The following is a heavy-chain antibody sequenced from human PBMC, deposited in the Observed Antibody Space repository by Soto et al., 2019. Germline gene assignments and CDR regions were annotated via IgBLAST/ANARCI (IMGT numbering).Heavy chain of an antibody. Sequence: QVQLVASGGGVVQPGRSLRLSCAASGFTFSSYGMHWVRQAPGKGLAWVAGIWYDGSNKYYAVSVKGRFTISRVNSKNSMYLQMNSLRVEDTAVYYCARDAIRGYYDYCMDVWGQGTTVTVSS. J-gene: IGHJ6*02. CDR3: ARDAIRGYYDYCMDV. CDR1: GFTFSSYG. CDR2: IWYDGSNK. V-gene: IGHV3-33*01. D-gene: IGHD3-10*01.